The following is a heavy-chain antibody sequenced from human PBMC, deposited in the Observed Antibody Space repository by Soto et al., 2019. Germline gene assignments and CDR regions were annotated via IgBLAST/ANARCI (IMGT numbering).Heavy chain of an antibody. CDR3: AKNPGYYYDSTGYHFDY. Sequence: GGSLRLSCAASEFTFSNYAMSWVRQAPGKGLEWVSAISXXXXTTYYADSVKGRFTISRDNSKNTLYLQMNSLRAEDTAVYYCAKNPGYYYDSTGYHFDYWDQGSL. J-gene: IGHJ4*02. V-gene: IGHV3-23*01. CDR1: EFTFSNYA. CDR2: ISXXXXTT. D-gene: IGHD3-22*01.